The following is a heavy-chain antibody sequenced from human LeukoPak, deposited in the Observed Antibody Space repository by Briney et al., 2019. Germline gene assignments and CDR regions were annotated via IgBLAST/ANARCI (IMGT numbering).Heavy chain of an antibody. D-gene: IGHD3-22*01. J-gene: IGHJ3*02. V-gene: IGHV3-74*01. Sequence: GGSLRLSCAASGFTFDNYAMHWVRQAPGKGLVWVSRISSDGSNIGYAGSVKGRFTISRDNAKNTLYLQMNSLRAEDTAVYYCARSFKDSSGYDYVDSFDIWGQGTMVTVSS. CDR3: ARSFKDSSGYDYVDSFDI. CDR1: GFTFDNYA. CDR2: ISSDGSNI.